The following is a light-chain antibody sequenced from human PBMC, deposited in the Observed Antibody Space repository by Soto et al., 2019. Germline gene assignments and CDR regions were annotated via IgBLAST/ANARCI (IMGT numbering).Light chain of an antibody. CDR2: KAS. CDR1: QSIGSW. Sequence: DIQMNQSPSSLSASVGDRVTITCRASQSIGSWLAWYQQKPGKAPKLLIYKASSLESGVPSRFSGSGSGAEFTLTISSLQPDDFATYYCQQYDSFSWTFGQGTKVEIK. J-gene: IGKJ1*01. CDR3: QQYDSFSWT. V-gene: IGKV1-5*03.